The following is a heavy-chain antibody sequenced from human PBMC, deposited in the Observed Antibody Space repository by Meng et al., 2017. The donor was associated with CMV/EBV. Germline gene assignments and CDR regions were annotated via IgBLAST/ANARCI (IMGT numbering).Heavy chain of an antibody. CDR3: ARAGSSSSSAGIDY. CDR1: GFTFSSYS. V-gene: IGHV3-21*04. Sequence: GGSLRPSCAASGFTFSSYSMNWVRQAPGKGLEWVSSISSSSSYIYYADSVKGRFTISRDNAKNSLYLQMNSLKAEDTAVYYCARAGSSSSSAGIDYWGQGTLVTVSS. J-gene: IGHJ4*02. D-gene: IGHD6-6*01. CDR2: ISSSSSYI.